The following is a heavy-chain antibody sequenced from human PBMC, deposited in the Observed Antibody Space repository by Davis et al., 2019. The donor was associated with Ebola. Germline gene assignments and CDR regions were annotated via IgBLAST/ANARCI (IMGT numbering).Heavy chain of an antibody. V-gene: IGHV3-30*18. Sequence: GESLKISCAGFAFSFDTYGMHWVRQAPGKGLEWVASMSYHESHTSYIDSVKGRFTVSRDNSRNTLYLQMNSLRPEDTALYFCAKEYCPDSGPYCTYFAVWGQGTQVTVSS. CDR2: MSYHESHT. CDR3: AKEYCPDSGPYCTYFAV. CDR1: AFSFDTYG. D-gene: IGHD3-10*01. J-gene: IGHJ4*02.